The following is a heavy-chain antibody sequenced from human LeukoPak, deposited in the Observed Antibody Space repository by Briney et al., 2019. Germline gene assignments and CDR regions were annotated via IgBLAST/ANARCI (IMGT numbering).Heavy chain of an antibody. Sequence: SQTLSLTCTVSGGSISSGVYYWSWIRQHPGKGLEWIGYIYYSGSTYSNPSLKSRLSMSVDISKNQFSLKLSSVTAADTAVYYCARGVKGLRGAFDIWGQGTMVTVSS. CDR3: ARGVKGLRGAFDI. CDR2: IYYSGST. CDR1: GGSISSGVYY. J-gene: IGHJ3*02. V-gene: IGHV4-31*03. D-gene: IGHD3-10*01.